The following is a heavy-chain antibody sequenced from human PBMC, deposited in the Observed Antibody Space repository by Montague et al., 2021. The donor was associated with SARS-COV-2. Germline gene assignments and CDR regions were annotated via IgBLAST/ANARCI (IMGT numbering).Heavy chain of an antibody. D-gene: IGHD2-21*01. CDR3: ARGVITPDY. CDR1: GFTFTSYA. J-gene: IGHJ4*02. V-gene: IGHV3-23*01. Sequence: SLRLSCAVSGFTFTSYAMSWVRQAPGKGLEWVSGIVDSDSSPHYADSGKVRFTISRDNSKDMVYLQMNSLRAEDTAVYYCARGVITPDYWGQGTLVTVSS. CDR2: IVDSDSSP.